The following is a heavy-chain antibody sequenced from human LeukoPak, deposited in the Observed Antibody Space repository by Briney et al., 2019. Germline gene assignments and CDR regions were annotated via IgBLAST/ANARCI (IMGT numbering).Heavy chain of an antibody. V-gene: IGHV1-69-2*01. J-gene: IGHJ4*02. D-gene: IGHD6-6*01. CDR3: ATDTPIAALNY. Sequence: ASEKISCKVSGYTFTDYYMHWVQQAPGKGLEWMGLVDPEDGETIYAEKFQGRVTITADTSTDTAYMELSSLRSEDTAVYYCATDTPIAALNYWGQGTLVTVSS. CDR2: VDPEDGET. CDR1: GYTFTDYY.